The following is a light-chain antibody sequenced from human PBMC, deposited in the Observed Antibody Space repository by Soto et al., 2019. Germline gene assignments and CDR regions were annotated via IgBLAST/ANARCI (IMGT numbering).Light chain of an antibody. CDR3: QQYNSYWT. CDR1: QSISSW. V-gene: IGKV1-5*03. J-gene: IGKJ1*01. CDR2: KES. Sequence: DIQMTQSPSTLSASVGDRVTITCRASQSISSWSAWYQQKPGKAPKLLIYKESSLESGVPSRFSGSGSGTEFTLTISSLQPDDFATYYCQQYNSYWTFGQGTKVEIK.